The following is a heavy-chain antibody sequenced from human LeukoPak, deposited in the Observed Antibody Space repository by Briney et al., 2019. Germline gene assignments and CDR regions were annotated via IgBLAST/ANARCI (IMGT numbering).Heavy chain of an antibody. J-gene: IGHJ5*02. CDR2: MNPNRGNT. V-gene: IGHV1-8*01. D-gene: IGHD3-10*01. CDR1: GYTFTSYD. CDR3: ARGPRDYYGSGSYYSSIWFDP. Sequence: ASVKVSCKASGYTFTSYDINWVRQATGQGLEWMGWMNPNRGNTGYAQKFQGRVTMTRNTSISTAYMELSSLRSEDTAVYYCARGPRDYYGSGSYYSSIWFDPWGQGTLVTVSS.